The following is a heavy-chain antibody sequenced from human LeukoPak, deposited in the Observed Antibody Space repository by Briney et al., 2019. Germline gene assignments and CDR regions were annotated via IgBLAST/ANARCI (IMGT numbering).Heavy chain of an antibody. CDR2: IIPIFGTA. V-gene: IGHV1-69*13. Sequence: VASVMVSCKASGGTFSSYAISWVRQAPGQGLEWMGGIIPIFGTANYAQKFQGRVTITADESTSTAYMELSSLRSEDTAVYYCARSWGRITIFGVVITSPLDVWGKGTTVTVSS. CDR3: ARSWGRITIFGVVITSPLDV. J-gene: IGHJ6*04. CDR1: GGTFSSYA. D-gene: IGHD3-3*01.